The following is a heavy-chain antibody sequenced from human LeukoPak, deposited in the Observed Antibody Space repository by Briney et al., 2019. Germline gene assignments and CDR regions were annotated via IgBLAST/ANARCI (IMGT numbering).Heavy chain of an antibody. CDR2: IYHSGST. CDR3: ARASSSWGGDY. D-gene: IGHD6-13*01. J-gene: IGHJ4*02. Sequence: SETLSLTCAVSGYSITSGYYWGWIRQPSGKGLEWIGSIYHSGSTYYNPSLKSRVTMSIDTSKNQFSLKLSSVTAADTAVYYCARASSSWGGDYWGQGTLVTVSS. V-gene: IGHV4-38-2*01. CDR1: GYSITSGYY.